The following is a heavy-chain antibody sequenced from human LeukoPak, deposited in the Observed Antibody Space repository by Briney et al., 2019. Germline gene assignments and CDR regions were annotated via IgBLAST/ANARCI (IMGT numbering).Heavy chain of an antibody. CDR1: GYIFSSYY. V-gene: IGHV1-46*01. CDR3: ARGSSRSPREAFDI. CDR2: ISPSGGST. J-gene: IGHJ3*02. D-gene: IGHD1-26*01. Sequence: ASVKVSCKASGYIFSSYYVHGVRQAPGQGLEWMGIISPSGGSTTYAQKFQGRVTMTRDTSTSTVYMELSSLKSEDTAVYYCARGSSRSPREAFDIWGQGTMVTVSS.